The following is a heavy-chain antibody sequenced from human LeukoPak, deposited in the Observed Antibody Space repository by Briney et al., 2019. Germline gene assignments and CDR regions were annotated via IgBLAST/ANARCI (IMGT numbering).Heavy chain of an antibody. CDR3: ARHLTGSSVCIEY. D-gene: IGHD2-8*02. Sequence: PSETLSLTCNVSNGSITSYYGAWIRQPPGKGLEGIGYIYTSGSTNYNPSLKSRVTISVDTSKNQFSLKLRSVTAADTAVYYCARHLTGSSVCIEYWGQGTLVTVSS. V-gene: IGHV4-4*09. CDR1: NGSITSYY. J-gene: IGHJ4*02. CDR2: IYTSGST.